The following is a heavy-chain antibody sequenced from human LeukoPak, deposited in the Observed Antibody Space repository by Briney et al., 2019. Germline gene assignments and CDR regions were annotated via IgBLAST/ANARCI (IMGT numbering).Heavy chain of an antibody. CDR1: GGSISSYY. CDR3: AAHDYSDAFDI. D-gene: IGHD4-11*01. J-gene: IGHJ3*02. CDR2: IYYSGST. Sequence: PSETLSLTCTVSGGSISSYYWSWIRQPPGKGREGIGYIYYSGSTNYNPSLKSRVTISVDTSKNQFSLKLSSVTAPDTAVYYCAAHDYSDAFDIWGQGTMVTVSS. V-gene: IGHV4-59*01.